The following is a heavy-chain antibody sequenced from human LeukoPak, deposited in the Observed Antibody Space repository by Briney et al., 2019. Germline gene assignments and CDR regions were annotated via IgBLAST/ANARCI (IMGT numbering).Heavy chain of an antibody. CDR2: IFNGGST. D-gene: IGHD1-26*01. CDR3: ARSYSGSYEYPD. J-gene: IGHJ4*02. Sequence: GGSLRLSCAASGFAVSSNHMNWVRQAPGKGLEWVSVIFNGGSTYYADSVKGRFTISRDNSKNTLYLQMNSPRAEDTAVYYCARSYSGSYEYPDWGQGTLVTVSS. CDR1: GFAVSSNH. V-gene: IGHV3-53*01.